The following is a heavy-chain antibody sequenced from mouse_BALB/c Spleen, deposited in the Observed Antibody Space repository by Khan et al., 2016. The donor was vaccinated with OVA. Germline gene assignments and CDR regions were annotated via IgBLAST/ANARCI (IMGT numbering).Heavy chain of an antibody. CDR3: AREEALYYFDY. D-gene: IGHD3-2*02. V-gene: IGHV1-76*01. CDR1: GYIFTNYW. Sequence: VQLQESGAELVRPGASVKLSCKTSGYIFTNYWIYWVKQRSGQGLEWIARIYPGTDNTYYNEKLKDKATLTVDKSSSTAYMQLSSLKSEDSAVYFCAREEALYYFDYWSQGTTLTVSS. J-gene: IGHJ2*01. CDR2: IYPGTDNT.